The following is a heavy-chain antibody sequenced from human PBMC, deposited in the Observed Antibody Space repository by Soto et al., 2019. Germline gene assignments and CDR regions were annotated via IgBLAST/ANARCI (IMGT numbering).Heavy chain of an antibody. CDR3: TRGSYGDYSD. J-gene: IGHJ4*02. Sequence: EVQLVESGGGLVKPGESLRLSCAASGFTFSSSTMNWVRQAPGKGLEWVSSINTNSAYIYYAGSVTGRFTISRDNAMNSLFLQMNSLRAEDTAVYYCTRGSYGDYSDWGQGTLVTVSS. CDR2: INTNSAYI. V-gene: IGHV3-21*01. CDR1: GFTFSSST. D-gene: IGHD4-17*01.